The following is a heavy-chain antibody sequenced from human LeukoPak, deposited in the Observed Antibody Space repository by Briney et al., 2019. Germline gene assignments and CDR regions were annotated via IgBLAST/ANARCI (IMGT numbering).Heavy chain of an antibody. CDR1: GYTFTGYY. J-gene: IGHJ4*02. Sequence: ASVKVSCKASGYTFTGYYMHWVRQAPGQGLEWMGWINPNSGGTNYAQKFQGRVTMTRDTSISTAYMELSRLRSDDTAVYYCARGGRGYYYGSGSYLPGTDYWGQGTLVTVSS. CDR3: ARGGRGYYYGSGSYLPGTDY. CDR2: INPNSGGT. V-gene: IGHV1-2*02. D-gene: IGHD3-10*01.